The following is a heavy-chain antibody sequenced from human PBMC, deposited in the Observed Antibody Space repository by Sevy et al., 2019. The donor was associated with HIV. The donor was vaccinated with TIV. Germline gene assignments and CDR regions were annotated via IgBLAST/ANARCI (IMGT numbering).Heavy chain of an antibody. CDR3: AREENRELGTIPLDS. V-gene: IGHV3-48*02. CDR2: ISKSGSTT. Sequence: GRSLRLSCAASGFTFSHHNMNWVRQAPGKGMEWISYISKSGSTTYFAHSVRGRFTISRDNAKNSFFLEMHSLTDEDTAVYYCAREENRELGTIPLDSWGRGIQVTVSS. J-gene: IGHJ4*02. D-gene: IGHD7-27*01. CDR1: GFTFSHHN.